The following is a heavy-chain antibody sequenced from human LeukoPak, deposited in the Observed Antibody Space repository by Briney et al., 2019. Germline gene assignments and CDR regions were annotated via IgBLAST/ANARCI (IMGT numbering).Heavy chain of an antibody. J-gene: IGHJ4*02. CDR3: AGSVFDY. Sequence: GGSLRLSCAASGFTFSNFGMNWVRQAPGKGLEWVSYISSSSSTIYYADSVKVRFTISRDNARNSLSLQMNSLRAEDTAVYYCAGSVFDYWGQGTLVTVSS. CDR2: ISSSSSTI. D-gene: IGHD5/OR15-5a*01. CDR1: GFTFSNFG. V-gene: IGHV3-48*01.